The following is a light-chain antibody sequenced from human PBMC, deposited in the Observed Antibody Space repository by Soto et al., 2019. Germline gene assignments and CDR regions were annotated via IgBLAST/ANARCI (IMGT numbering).Light chain of an antibody. CDR2: DAS. J-gene: IGKJ1*01. Sequence: EIVLTQSPGTLSLSPGERATLSCRASQSVSSSSLAWYQQKRGQAPRLLIHDASSRATGIPDRFSGSGSGTDFTLTISRLEPEDFAVYYCQQYGGSPRTFGQRTKVDIK. CDR1: QSVSSSS. V-gene: IGKV3-20*01. CDR3: QQYGGSPRT.